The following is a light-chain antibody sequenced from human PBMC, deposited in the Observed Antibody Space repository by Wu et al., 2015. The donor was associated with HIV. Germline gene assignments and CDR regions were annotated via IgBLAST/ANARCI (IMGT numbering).Light chain of an antibody. CDR3: QQYDNLKIT. J-gene: IGKJ3*01. CDR1: RDIGER. V-gene: IGKV1-33*01. Sequence: DIQMTQSPSSLSASVGDRVAITCQASRDIGERLNWYQQKSGTAPNLLIYDASNLEDGVPLRFSGGGSGTNFSFTITNFQPEDVATYYCQQYDNLKITFGPGTTMNVK. CDR2: DAS.